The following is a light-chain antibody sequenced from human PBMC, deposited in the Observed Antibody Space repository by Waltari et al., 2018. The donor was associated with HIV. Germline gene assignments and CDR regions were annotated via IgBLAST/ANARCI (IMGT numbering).Light chain of an antibody. CDR2: WAS. CDR3: QQYYTVPLT. Sequence: DIVMTQSPDSLALSLGERATIDCKSSQSVLFNSNSKNYLAWYQQKPGQPPKLLIYWASARESGVPDRFSGGGSGTDFTLTISSLQAEDVAVYYCQQYYTVPLTFGGGTKVEI. CDR1: QSVLFNSNSKNY. J-gene: IGKJ4*01. V-gene: IGKV4-1*01.